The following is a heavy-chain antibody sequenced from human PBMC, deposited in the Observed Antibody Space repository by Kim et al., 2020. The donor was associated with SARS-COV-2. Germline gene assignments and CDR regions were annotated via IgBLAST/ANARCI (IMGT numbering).Heavy chain of an antibody. V-gene: IGHV4-34*01. D-gene: IGHD2-8*01. CDR3: ASLPIIVLMVYAPS. Sequence: SETLSLTCAVYGGSFSGYYWSWIRQPPGKGLEWIGDINHSGSTNYNPSLKSRVTISVDTSKNQFSLKLSSVTAADTAVYYCASLPIIVLMVYAPSWGQGTLVTVSS. CDR2: INHSGST. J-gene: IGHJ5*02. CDR1: GGSFSGYY.